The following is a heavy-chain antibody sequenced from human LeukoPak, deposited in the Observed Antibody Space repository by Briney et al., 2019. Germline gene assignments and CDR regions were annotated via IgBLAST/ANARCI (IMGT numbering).Heavy chain of an antibody. J-gene: IGHJ4*02. CDR1: GYTPPELS. D-gene: IGHD6-19*01. V-gene: IGHV1-24*01. Sequence: ASVKVSCKVSGYTPPELSIHWVRQAPGKRAEGMGGFDPEDGETIYAQKFQGRVTMTEDTSTDTAYMELSSLRSEDTAVYYCATDNTVALDYWGQGTLVTVSS. CDR3: ATDNTVALDY. CDR2: FDPEDGET.